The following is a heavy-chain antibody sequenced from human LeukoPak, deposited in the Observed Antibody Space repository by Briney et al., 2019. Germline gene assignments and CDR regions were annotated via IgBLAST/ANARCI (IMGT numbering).Heavy chain of an antibody. CDR2: ISSNSSYI. Sequence: GGSLRLSCAASGFTFSSYSMNWVRQAPGKGLEWVSSISSNSSYIYYADSVKGRFTISRDNAKNSLYLQMNSLRAEDTAVYYCARLSGATMIVVASSGDFDYWGQGTLVTVSS. V-gene: IGHV3-21*01. D-gene: IGHD3-22*01. J-gene: IGHJ4*02. CDR1: GFTFSSYS. CDR3: ARLSGATMIVVASSGDFDY.